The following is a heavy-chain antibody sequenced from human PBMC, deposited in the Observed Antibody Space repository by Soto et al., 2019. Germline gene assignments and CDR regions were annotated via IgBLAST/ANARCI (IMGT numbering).Heavy chain of an antibody. V-gene: IGHV3-23*01. CDR2: ISYGGGTT. CDR3: AKNPGYYYDSTGYHLDY. D-gene: IGHD3-22*01. Sequence: GGSLRLSCAASGFTFSGSAMHWVRQASGKGLEWVSAISYGGGTTYYADSVKGRFTISRDNSKNTLYLQMNSLRAEDTAVYYCAKNPGYYYDSTGYHLDYWGQGTLVTVSS. CDR1: GFTFSGSA. J-gene: IGHJ4*02.